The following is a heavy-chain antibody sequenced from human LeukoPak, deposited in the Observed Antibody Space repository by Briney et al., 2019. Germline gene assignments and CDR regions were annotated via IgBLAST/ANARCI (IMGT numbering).Heavy chain of an antibody. Sequence: PSETLSLTCTVSGGSISSYYWSWIRQPPGEGLEWIGYIYYSGSTNYNPSLKSRVTISVDTSKNQFSLKLSSVTAADTAVYYCAREYWGFYFDYWGQGTLVTVSS. CDR1: GGSISSYY. CDR2: IYYSGST. J-gene: IGHJ4*02. D-gene: IGHD2-8*02. CDR3: AREYWGFYFDY. V-gene: IGHV4-59*01.